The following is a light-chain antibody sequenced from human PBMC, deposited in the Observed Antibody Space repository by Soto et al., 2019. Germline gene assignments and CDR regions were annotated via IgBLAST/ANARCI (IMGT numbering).Light chain of an antibody. Sequence: EIVMTQSPATLSVSPGERATLSCRASQSIINNLACYQQKPGQAPRLLIYGASTRATGIPARFSGSGSGTEFTLTITRVQSEDFAVYYCQRYNNWPPWTFGQGTKVDIK. J-gene: IGKJ1*01. CDR2: GAS. CDR1: QSIINN. V-gene: IGKV3-15*01. CDR3: QRYNNWPPWT.